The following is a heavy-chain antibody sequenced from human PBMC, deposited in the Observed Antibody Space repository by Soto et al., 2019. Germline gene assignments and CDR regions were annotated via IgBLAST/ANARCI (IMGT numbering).Heavy chain of an antibody. CDR3: ARDTPYNWHDMVDV. CDR2: ISNDGSRT. CDR1: GFTFSTYW. J-gene: IGHJ6*04. D-gene: IGHD1-20*01. Sequence: EVQLVESGGGLVQPGGSLRLSCAASGFTFSTYWMHWVRLPPGKGLVWVSRISNDGSRTTYADSVKGRFTISRDNTKKTLYLQMNSLRVEDTAVYYCARDTPYNWHDMVDVWGKGTTVTVSS. V-gene: IGHV3-74*03.